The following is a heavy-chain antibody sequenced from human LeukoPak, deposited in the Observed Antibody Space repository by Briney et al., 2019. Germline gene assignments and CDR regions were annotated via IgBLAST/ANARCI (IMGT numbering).Heavy chain of an antibody. J-gene: IGHJ4*02. V-gene: IGHV3-48*04. CDR1: GFTFSSYA. CDR2: ISSSSSTI. CDR3: ARENPYGSGSPNLDY. D-gene: IGHD3-10*01. Sequence: GGSLRLSCAASGFTFSSYAMSWVRQAPGKGLEWVSYISSSSSTIYYADSVKGRFTISRDNAKNSLYLQMNSLRAEDTAVYYCARENPYGSGSPNLDYWGQGTLVTVSS.